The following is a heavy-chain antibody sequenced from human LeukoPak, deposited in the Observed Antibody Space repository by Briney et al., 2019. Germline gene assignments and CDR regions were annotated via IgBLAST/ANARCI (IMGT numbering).Heavy chain of an antibody. D-gene: IGHD6-13*01. CDR2: ISSSSSYI. CDR3: ARGTAAAGMDY. Sequence: GGSLRLSCAASGFTFSSYSMNWVRQAPGKGLEWVSSISSSSSYIYYADSVKGRFTISRDNAKNSLYLQMNSLRAEDTAVYYCARGTAAAGMDYWGQGTLVTVSS. CDR1: GFTFSSYS. J-gene: IGHJ4*02. V-gene: IGHV3-21*01.